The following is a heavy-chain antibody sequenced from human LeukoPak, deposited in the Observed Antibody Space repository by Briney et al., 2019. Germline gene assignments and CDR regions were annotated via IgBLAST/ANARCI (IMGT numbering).Heavy chain of an antibody. V-gene: IGHV4-59*01. CDR2: IYYSENT. J-gene: IGHJ6*02. D-gene: IGHD3-10*01. CDR3: ARDGNYYGSGTYSGMDV. Sequence: SETLSLTCSVSGGPISSFYWSWIRQPPGKGLEWIGYIYYSENTNYNHSLKSRVTMSVDTSKNQFSLKLSSVTAADTAVYYCARDGNYYGSGTYSGMDVWGQGTTVSVSS. CDR1: GGPISSFY.